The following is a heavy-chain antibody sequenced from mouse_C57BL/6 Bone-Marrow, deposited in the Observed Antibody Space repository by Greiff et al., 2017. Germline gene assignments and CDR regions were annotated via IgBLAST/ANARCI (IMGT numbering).Heavy chain of an antibody. V-gene: IGHV14-4*01. CDR2: IDPENGDT. CDR1: GFNIKDDY. Sequence: VQLQQSGAELVRPGASVKLSCTASGFNIKDDYMHWVKQRPEQGLEWIGWIDPENGDTAYASKFQGKATITAYTSSNTAYLQLSSLTSEDTAVYYCTHSNYRFAYWGQGTLVTVSA. J-gene: IGHJ3*01. D-gene: IGHD2-5*01. CDR3: THSNYRFAY.